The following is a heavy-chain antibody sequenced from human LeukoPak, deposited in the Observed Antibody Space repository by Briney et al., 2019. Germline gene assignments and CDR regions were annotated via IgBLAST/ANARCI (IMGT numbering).Heavy chain of an antibody. CDR2: ISDSGGST. D-gene: IGHD6-19*01. CDR3: AKGTNGYSSGWTRS. Sequence: GGSLRLSCAASGFTFSSYAMGWVRQAPGKGLEWVSAISDSGGSTYYADSVKGRFTISRDNSKNTLYLQMNSLRAEDTAVYYCAKGTNGYSSGWTRSWGQGTTVTVSS. CDR1: GFTFSSYA. V-gene: IGHV3-23*01. J-gene: IGHJ3*01.